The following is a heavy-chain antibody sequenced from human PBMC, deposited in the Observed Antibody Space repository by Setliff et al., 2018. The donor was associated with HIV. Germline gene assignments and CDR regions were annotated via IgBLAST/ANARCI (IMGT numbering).Heavy chain of an antibody. J-gene: IGHJ4*02. V-gene: IGHV1-69*06. CDR1: GYSFTSYG. CDR2: IIPMFGTA. D-gene: IGHD3-22*01. Sequence: VKVSCKASGYSFTSYGISWVRQAPGQGLEWMGRIIPMFGTANYAQKFQGRVTITADKSTSTAYMELSSLRSEDTAVYYCARVSGYYRYYFDYWGQGTLVTVSS. CDR3: ARVSGYYRYYFDY.